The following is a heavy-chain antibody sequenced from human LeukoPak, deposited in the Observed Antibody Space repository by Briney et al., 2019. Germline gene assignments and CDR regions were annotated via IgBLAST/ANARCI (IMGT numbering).Heavy chain of an antibody. CDR1: GGSISSYY. Sequence: SETLSLTCTVSGGSISSYYWSWIRQPPGKGLEWIGYIYYSGSANYNPSLKSRVTISVDTSKNQFSLKLSSVTAADTAVYYCARAPAPADAFDIWGQGTMVTVSS. CDR3: ARAPAPADAFDI. V-gene: IGHV4-59*01. CDR2: IYYSGSA. D-gene: IGHD2-15*01. J-gene: IGHJ3*02.